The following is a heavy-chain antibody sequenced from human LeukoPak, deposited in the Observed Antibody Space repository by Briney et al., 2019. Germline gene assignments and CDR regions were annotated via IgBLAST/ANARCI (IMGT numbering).Heavy chain of an antibody. D-gene: IGHD3-22*01. V-gene: IGHV3-23*01. CDR3: ARDYGVVVVITETFDY. J-gene: IGHJ4*02. CDR1: GFTFSSYG. Sequence: GGSLRLSCAASGFTFSSYGMSWVRQAPGKGLEWVSAISGSGGSTYYADSVKGRFTISRDNSKNTLYLQMNSLRAEDTAVYYCARDYGVVVVITETFDYWGQGTLVTVSS. CDR2: ISGSGGST.